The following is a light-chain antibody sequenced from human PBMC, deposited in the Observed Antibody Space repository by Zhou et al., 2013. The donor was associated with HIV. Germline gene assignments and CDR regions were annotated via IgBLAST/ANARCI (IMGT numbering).Light chain of an antibody. J-gene: IGKJ3*01. CDR1: QSISHY. V-gene: IGKV1-33*01. CDR2: AAS. Sequence: DIQMTQSPSSLSASVGDRVTITCRASQSISHYLNWYQQKPGKAPKLVVYAASSLQSGVPSRFSGGGSGTHFTFTISNLQPEDIATYYCLQYDTLPFTFGPGTRVDIK. CDR3: LQYDTLPFT.